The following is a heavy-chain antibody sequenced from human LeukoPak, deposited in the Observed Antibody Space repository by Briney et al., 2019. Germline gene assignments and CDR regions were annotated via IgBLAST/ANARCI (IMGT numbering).Heavy chain of an antibody. CDR3: AGNPDYDSSGYPFDY. J-gene: IGHJ4*02. CDR2: IYYSGST. D-gene: IGHD3-22*01. CDR1: GGPISSGGYY. V-gene: IGHV4-31*03. Sequence: SETLSLTCTVSGGPISSGGYYWSWIRQHPGKGLEWIGYIYYSGSTYYNPSLKSRVTISVDTSKNQFALTLSSVTAADTAVYYCAGNPDYDSSGYPFDYWGQGTLVTVSS.